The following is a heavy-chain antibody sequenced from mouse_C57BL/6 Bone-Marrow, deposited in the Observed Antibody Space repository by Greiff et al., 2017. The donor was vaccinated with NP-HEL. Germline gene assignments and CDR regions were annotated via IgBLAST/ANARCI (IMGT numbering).Heavy chain of an antibody. V-gene: IGHV14-3*01. J-gene: IGHJ1*03. CDR3: AHYYGSSLYWYFDV. Sequence: EVQLQQSVAELVRPGASVKLSCTASGFNIKNTYMHWVKQRPEQGLEWIGRIDPANGNTKYAPKFPGKATITADTSSNTAYLPLSSLTSEDTAIYYCAHYYGSSLYWYFDVWGTGTTVTVSS. CDR1: GFNIKNTY. D-gene: IGHD1-1*01. CDR2: IDPANGNT.